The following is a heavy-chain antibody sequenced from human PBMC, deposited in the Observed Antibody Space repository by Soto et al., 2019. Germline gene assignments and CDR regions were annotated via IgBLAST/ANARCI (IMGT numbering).Heavy chain of an antibody. Sequence: QVQLQESGPGLVKPSETLSLTCTVSGDSVSNYYWNWIRRPPGKGLEWIGHISYSGSTNYNPSRKSRVTISVDTSKNQFSLKLTSVTAADTAVYYCARDQLRDYMDVWGKGTTVTVSS. CDR2: ISYSGST. CDR3: ARDQLRDYMDV. V-gene: IGHV4-59*02. D-gene: IGHD1-1*01. CDR1: GDSVSNYY. J-gene: IGHJ6*03.